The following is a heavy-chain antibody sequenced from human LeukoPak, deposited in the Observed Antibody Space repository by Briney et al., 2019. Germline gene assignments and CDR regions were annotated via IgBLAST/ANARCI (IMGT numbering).Heavy chain of an antibody. CDR1: GFIFSNAW. CDR2: IKSKTDGGTT. Sequence: GSLRLSCAASGFIFSNAWMNWVRQAPGKGLEWVGRIKSKTDGGTTDYAAPVKGRFTISRDDSKNTLYLQMNSLKTEDTAVYYYTTDGDPHIVVVTAPDNYFDYWGQGTLVTVSS. CDR3: TTDGDPHIVVVTAPDNYFDY. D-gene: IGHD2-21*02. J-gene: IGHJ4*02. V-gene: IGHV3-15*07.